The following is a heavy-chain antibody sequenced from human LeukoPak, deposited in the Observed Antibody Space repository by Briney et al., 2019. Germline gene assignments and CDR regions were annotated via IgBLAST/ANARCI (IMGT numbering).Heavy chain of an antibody. J-gene: IGHJ4*02. V-gene: IGHV3-30*04. Sequence: GGSLRLSCAASGFIFSTYAMNWVRQAPGKGLEWVAVISDDGRQTYYADSVKGRFTISRDNAKNSLYLQMNSLRAEDTAVYYCARERGYSYGYDYWGQGTLVTVSS. CDR2: ISDDGRQT. CDR1: GFIFSTYA. D-gene: IGHD5-18*01. CDR3: ARERGYSYGYDY.